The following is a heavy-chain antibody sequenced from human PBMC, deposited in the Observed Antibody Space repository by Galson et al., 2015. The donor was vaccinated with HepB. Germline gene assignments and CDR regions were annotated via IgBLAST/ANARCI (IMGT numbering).Heavy chain of an antibody. CDR1: AFSFDDYA. CDR3: AKDIGLPKSADLWYFDV. Sequence: SLRLSCAASAFSFDDYAMHWVRQVPGKGLEWVSGISWNSGTTDYARSVKGRFTISRDNAKNSLFLQMDSLRPEDTAFYYCAKDIGLPKSADLWYFDVWGRGTLVSVSS. V-gene: IGHV3-9*01. CDR2: ISWNSGTT. J-gene: IGHJ2*01.